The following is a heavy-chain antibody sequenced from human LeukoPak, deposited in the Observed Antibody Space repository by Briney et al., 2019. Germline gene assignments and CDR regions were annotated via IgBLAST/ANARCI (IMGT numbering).Heavy chain of an antibody. J-gene: IGHJ6*03. V-gene: IGHV4-39*07. Sequence: SETLSLTCTVSGGSISSYYWSWIRQPPGKGLEWIGSIYYSGSTYYNPSLKSRVTISVDTSKNQFSVKLSSVTAAYTAVYYCARTTMVRGTYYMDVWGKGTTVTISS. CDR3: ARTTMVRGTYYMDV. D-gene: IGHD3-10*01. CDR1: GGSISSYY. CDR2: IYYSGST.